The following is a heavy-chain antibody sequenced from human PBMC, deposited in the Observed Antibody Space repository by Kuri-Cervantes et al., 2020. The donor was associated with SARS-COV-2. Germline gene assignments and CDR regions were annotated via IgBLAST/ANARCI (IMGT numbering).Heavy chain of an antibody. V-gene: IGHV3-21*01. CDR2: ISSSSSYK. CDR1: GFTFSSYS. Sequence: GESLKISCAASGFTFSSYSMNWVRQAPEKGLEWVSYISSSSSYKYYADSVKGRFTISRDKTKNSLYLQMNSLRAEDTAVYYCAKDFWSGYYYFDYWGQGTLVTVSS. D-gene: IGHD3-3*01. CDR3: AKDFWSGYYYFDY. J-gene: IGHJ4*02.